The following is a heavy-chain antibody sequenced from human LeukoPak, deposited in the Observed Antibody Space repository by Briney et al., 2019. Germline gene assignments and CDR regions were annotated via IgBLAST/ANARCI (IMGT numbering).Heavy chain of an antibody. CDR3: ARHNPSYDFWSGLQGAFDI. Sequence: PSETLSLTCAVSGASITNYYWTWIRQPPGKGLEWIGSIYYSGSTYYNPSLKSRVTISVDTSKNQFSLKLSSVTAADTAVYYCARHNPSYDFWSGLQGAFDIWGQGTMVTVSS. V-gene: IGHV4-59*05. D-gene: IGHD3-3*01. J-gene: IGHJ3*02. CDR1: GASITNYY. CDR2: IYYSGST.